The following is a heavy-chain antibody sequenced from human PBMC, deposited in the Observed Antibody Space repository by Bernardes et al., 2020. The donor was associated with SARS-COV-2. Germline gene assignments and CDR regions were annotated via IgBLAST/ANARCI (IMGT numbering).Heavy chain of an antibody. V-gene: IGHV1-2*02. CDR2: INPNSGGT. Sequence: ASVKVSCKASGYPFTGYYMHWVRQAPGQGLEWMGWINPNSGGTNFAQKFQGRVTMTRDTSISTAYMELSRLRSDDTAVYYFAIPPTNYDRYGMDVWGQGTTVTVSS. J-gene: IGHJ6*02. CDR3: AIPPTNYDRYGMDV. CDR1: GYPFTGYY. D-gene: IGHD3-22*01.